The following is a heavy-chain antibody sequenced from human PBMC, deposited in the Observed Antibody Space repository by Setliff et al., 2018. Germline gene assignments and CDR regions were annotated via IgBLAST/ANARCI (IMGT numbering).Heavy chain of an antibody. J-gene: IGHJ4*02. CDR3: ARGVDFWSGYHTGGYFDY. Sequence: ASVKVSCKASGYTFTSYAMHWVXXAPGQRXXXXXXXXXXXXXXXXXXXXQGRXXITRDTSASTAYMELSSLRSEDMAVYYCARGVDFWSGYHTGGYFDYWGQGTLVTVSS. D-gene: IGHD3-3*01. CDR1: GYTFTSYA. V-gene: IGHV1-3*02. CDR2: XXXXXXXX.